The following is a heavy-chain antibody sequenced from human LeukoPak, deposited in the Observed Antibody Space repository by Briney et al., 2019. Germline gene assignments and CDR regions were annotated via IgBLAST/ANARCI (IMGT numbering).Heavy chain of an antibody. D-gene: IGHD1-26*01. CDR3: ARGDGIVGATTLYYFDY. Sequence: SETLSLTCTVSGGSISSYYWSWIRQPPGKGLEWIGEINHSGSTNYNPSLKSRVTISVDTSKNQFSLKLSSVTAADTAVYYCARGDGIVGATTLYYFDYWGQGTLVTVSS. CDR2: INHSGST. J-gene: IGHJ4*02. CDR1: GGSISSYY. V-gene: IGHV4-34*01.